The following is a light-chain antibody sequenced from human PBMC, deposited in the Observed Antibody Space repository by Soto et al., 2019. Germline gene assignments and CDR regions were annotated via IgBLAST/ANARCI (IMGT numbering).Light chain of an antibody. CDR1: QGISNS. Sequence: DIQMTQSPSSLSASVGDRVTITCRASQGISNSLAWYQQKPGKVPELLIYGASTLQSGVPSRFSGSGSGTDFTLIISSLQPEDVATYYCQNDNSSPRTFGKGTKVESK. CDR3: QNDNSSPRT. J-gene: IGKJ1*01. CDR2: GAS. V-gene: IGKV1-27*01.